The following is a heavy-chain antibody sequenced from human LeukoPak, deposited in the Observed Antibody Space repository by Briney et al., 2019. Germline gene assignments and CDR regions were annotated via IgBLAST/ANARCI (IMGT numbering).Heavy chain of an antibody. V-gene: IGHV3-48*01. CDR1: GFTFSSYS. J-gene: IGHJ4*02. CDR2: ISSSSSTI. Sequence: GGSLRLSCAAPGFTFSSYSMNWVRQAPGKGLEWVSYISSSSSTIYYADSVKGRFTISRDNAKNSVYLQMNSLRADDTAVYYCATDTIRGYSYGLDSWGQGTLVTVSS. CDR3: ATDTIRGYSYGLDS. D-gene: IGHD5-18*01.